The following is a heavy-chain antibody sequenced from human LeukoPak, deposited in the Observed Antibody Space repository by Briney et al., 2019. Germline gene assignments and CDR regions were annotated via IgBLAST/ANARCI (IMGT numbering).Heavy chain of an antibody. V-gene: IGHV3-30*18. Sequence: GGSLRLSCAASGFTFSSYEMNWVRQAPGKGLEWLAVISSDASNKYYADSVKGRFTISRDNSKNTLYLQMNSLRAEDTAVYYCAKSGIAAAGQRGYFDYWGQGTLVTVSS. J-gene: IGHJ4*02. CDR2: ISSDASNK. CDR3: AKSGIAAAGQRGYFDY. CDR1: GFTFSSYE. D-gene: IGHD6-13*01.